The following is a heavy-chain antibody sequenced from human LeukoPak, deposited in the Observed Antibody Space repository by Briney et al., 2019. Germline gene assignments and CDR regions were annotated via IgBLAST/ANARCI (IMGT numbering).Heavy chain of an antibody. CDR3: AKVGIYAAMVTDPAVY. V-gene: IGHV3-23*01. CDR2: ISGSGGST. Sequence: PGGSLRLSCAASGFTFSSYAMSWVRQAPGKGLEWVSAISGSGGSTYYADSVKGRFTISRENSKNTLYLQMNSLRAEDTAVYYCAKVGIYAAMVTDPAVYWGQGTLVTVSS. D-gene: IGHD5-18*01. J-gene: IGHJ4*02. CDR1: GFTFSSYA.